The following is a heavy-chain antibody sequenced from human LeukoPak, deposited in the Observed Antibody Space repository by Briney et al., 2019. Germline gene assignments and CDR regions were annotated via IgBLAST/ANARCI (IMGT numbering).Heavy chain of an antibody. V-gene: IGHV3-21*01. CDR3: ASTMVRGVNGDY. D-gene: IGHD3-10*01. CDR2: ISSSSSYI. Sequence: GRSLRLSCAASGFTFSSYSMNWVRQAPGKGLEWVSSISSSSSYIYYADSVKGRFTISRDNAKNSLYLQMNSLRAEDTAVYYCASTMVRGVNGDYWGQGTLVTVSS. J-gene: IGHJ4*02. CDR1: GFTFSSYS.